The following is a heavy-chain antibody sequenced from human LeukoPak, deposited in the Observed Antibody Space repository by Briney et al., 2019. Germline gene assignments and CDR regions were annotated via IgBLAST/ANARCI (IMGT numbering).Heavy chain of an antibody. Sequence: GGSLRLSCAASGFTFSSYWIHWVRRAPGKGLVWVSRISGDGSSTNYADSVKGRFTISRDNAKNTLYLQMNSLRAEDTAVYYCPRLRDSSSPRYYYYGLDVWDQGTTVTVSS. CDR1: GFTFSSYW. J-gene: IGHJ6*02. D-gene: IGHD6-13*01. CDR3: PRLRDSSSPRYYYYGLDV. V-gene: IGHV3-74*01. CDR2: ISGDGSST.